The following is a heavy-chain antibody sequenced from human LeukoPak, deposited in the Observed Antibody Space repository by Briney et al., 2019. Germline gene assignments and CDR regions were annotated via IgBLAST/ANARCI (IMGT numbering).Heavy chain of an antibody. Sequence: SETLSLTCTVSGGSISSSSYYWGWIRQPPGKGLEWIGSIYYSGSTYYNPSLKSRVTISVDTSKNQFSLKLSSVTAADTAVYFCARRKEVATMVRGSPEAYWFDPWGQGTLVTVSS. D-gene: IGHD3-10*01. CDR3: ARRKEVATMVRGSPEAYWFDP. J-gene: IGHJ5*02. CDR1: GGSISSSSYY. CDR2: IYYSGST. V-gene: IGHV4-39*07.